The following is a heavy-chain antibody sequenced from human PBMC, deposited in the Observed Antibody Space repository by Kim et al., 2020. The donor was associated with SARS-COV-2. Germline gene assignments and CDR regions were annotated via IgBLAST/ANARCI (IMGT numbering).Heavy chain of an antibody. CDR2: TSYRSEWAS. V-gene: IGHV6-1*01. CDR1: GDSVSSSTAA. J-gene: IGHJ4*02. Sequence: SQTLSLTCAISGDSVSSSTAAWNWVRQSPSGGLEWLGRTSYRSEWASDYAVSLRGRATINVDTSKNQFSLQINSVTPEDTALYYCASTSGYSGDWARLFDCWGQGILVTVSA. CDR3: ASTSGYSGDWARLFDC. D-gene: IGHD6-19*01.